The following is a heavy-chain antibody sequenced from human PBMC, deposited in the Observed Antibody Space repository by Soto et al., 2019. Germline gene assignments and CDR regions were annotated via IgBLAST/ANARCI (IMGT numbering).Heavy chain of an antibody. D-gene: IGHD3-3*01. CDR1: GFTFSSYA. CDR3: ARTYDFWSGGSPDH. Sequence: GGSLRLSCAASGFTFSSYAMSWVRQAPGKGLEWVSAISGSGGSTYYADSVKGRFTISRDNAKNSLYLQMNSLRAEDTAVYYCARTYDFWSGGSPDHWGQGTLVTVSS. J-gene: IGHJ4*02. CDR2: ISGSGGST. V-gene: IGHV3-23*01.